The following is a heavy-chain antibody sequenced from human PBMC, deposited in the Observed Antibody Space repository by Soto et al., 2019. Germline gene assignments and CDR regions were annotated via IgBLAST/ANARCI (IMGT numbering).Heavy chain of an antibody. V-gene: IGHV4-30-4*01. CDR1: GGSISSGDYY. CDR2: IYYSGST. J-gene: IGHJ4*02. D-gene: IGHD3-3*01. CDR3: ARERDLFGVAIDY. Sequence: QVQLQESGPGLVKPSQTLSLTCTVSGGSISSGDYYWSWIRQPPGKGLEGIGYIYYSGSTYYNPSLKSRVTISVDTSKNQFSLKLSSVTAADTAVYYCARERDLFGVAIDYWGQGTLVTVSS.